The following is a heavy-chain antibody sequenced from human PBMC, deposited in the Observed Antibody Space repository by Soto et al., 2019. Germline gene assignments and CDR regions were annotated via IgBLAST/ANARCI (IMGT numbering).Heavy chain of an antibody. J-gene: IGHJ6*02. V-gene: IGHV1-69*12. CDR2: IIPIFGTA. Sequence: QVQLVQSGAEVKKPGSSVKVSCKASGGTFSSYAISWVRQAPGQGLEWMGGIIPIFGTANYAQKFQGRVTITADETTSTAYMELSSLSSEDTAVYYCASVAPYGSHYYSGMDVWGQGTTVTVSS. CDR1: GGTFSSYA. CDR3: ASVAPYGSHYYSGMDV. D-gene: IGHD3-10*01.